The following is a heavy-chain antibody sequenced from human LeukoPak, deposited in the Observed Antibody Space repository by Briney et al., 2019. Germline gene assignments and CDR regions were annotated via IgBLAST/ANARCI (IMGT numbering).Heavy chain of an antibody. CDR1: GYTFTSYA. V-gene: IGHV1-18*01. J-gene: IGHJ2*01. CDR2: ISTYNGNT. CDR3: ARVAIGSWYFDL. Sequence: GASVKVSCKASGYTFTSYAISWVRQAPGQGLEWMGWISTYNGNTNYAQKFQGRVTLTTDTSTSTAFMDLRSLRSDDTAVYHCARVAIGSWYFDLWGRGTLGTVSA. D-gene: IGHD2-15*01.